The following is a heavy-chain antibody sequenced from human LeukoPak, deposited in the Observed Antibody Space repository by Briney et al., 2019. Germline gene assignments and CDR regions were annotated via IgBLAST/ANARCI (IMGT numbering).Heavy chain of an antibody. J-gene: IGHJ4*02. V-gene: IGHV3-48*03. D-gene: IGHD3-3*01. Sequence: PGGSLRLSCAASGFTFSSYEMNWVRQAPGKGLEWVSYISSSGSTIYYADSVKGRFTISRDNAKNSLYLQMNSLRAEDTAVYYCAREPFEWSNTPDYWGQGTLVTVSS. CDR2: ISSSGSTI. CDR3: AREPFEWSNTPDY. CDR1: GFTFSSYE.